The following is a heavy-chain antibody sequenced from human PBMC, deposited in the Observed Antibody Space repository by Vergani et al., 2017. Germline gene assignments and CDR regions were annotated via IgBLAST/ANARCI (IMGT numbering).Heavy chain of an antibody. J-gene: IGHJ3*02. Sequence: QVQLVQSGAEVKKPGASVKVSCKASGYTFTSYDINWVRQATGQGLEWMGWMNPNSGNTGYAQKFQGRVTITRNTSISTAYMELSSLRSEDTAVYYCARDRVVVVPAAMFRMLSPDAFDIWGQGTMVTVSS. CDR1: GYTFTSYD. CDR2: MNPNSGNT. V-gene: IGHV1-8*03. CDR3: ARDRVVVVPAAMFRMLSPDAFDI. D-gene: IGHD2-2*01.